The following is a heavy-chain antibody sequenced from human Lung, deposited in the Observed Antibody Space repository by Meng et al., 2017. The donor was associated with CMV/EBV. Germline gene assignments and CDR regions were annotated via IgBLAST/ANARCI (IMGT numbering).Heavy chain of an antibody. V-gene: IGHV3-73*01. CDR2: IRSKASNYAT. J-gene: IGHJ4*02. Sequence: GESLKISCAASGFTFSDSAMYWVRQASGKGLEWVGRIRSKASNYATTYAASVEGRFTISRDHSKNMVYLKTSSHKIEDSAFYYCCRPTAVASSPTDYWGQGTLVTVSS. CDR3: CRPTAVASSPTDY. D-gene: IGHD6-19*01. CDR1: GFTFSDSA.